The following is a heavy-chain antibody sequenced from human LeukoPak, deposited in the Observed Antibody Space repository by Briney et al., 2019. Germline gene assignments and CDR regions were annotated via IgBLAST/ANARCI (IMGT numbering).Heavy chain of an antibody. V-gene: IGHV3-23*01. Sequence: ETLSLTCAVYGGSFSGYYWSWVRQAPGMGLEWVSSISNNGADTYYADSVKGRLSISRDNSKNTLYLQMNSLRAEDTAVYYCVQEGPRGLAFDIWGQGTKVTVSS. J-gene: IGHJ3*02. CDR2: ISNNGADT. CDR3: VQEGPRGLAFDI. CDR1: GGSFSGYY.